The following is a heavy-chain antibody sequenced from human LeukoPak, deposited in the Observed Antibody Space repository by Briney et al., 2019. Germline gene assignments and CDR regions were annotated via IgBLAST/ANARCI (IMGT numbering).Heavy chain of an antibody. CDR1: VYTFTSYD. CDR3: ARDPHTISGLDY. CDR2: MNPNSGNT. J-gene: IGHJ4*02. V-gene: IGHV1-8*01. D-gene: IGHD6-19*01. Sequence: GASVKVSCKASVYTFTSYDINWVRQATGQGLEWMGWMNPNSGNTGYAQKFQGRVTMTRNTSISTAYMELSSLRSEDTAVYYCARDPHTISGLDYWGQGTLVTVSS.